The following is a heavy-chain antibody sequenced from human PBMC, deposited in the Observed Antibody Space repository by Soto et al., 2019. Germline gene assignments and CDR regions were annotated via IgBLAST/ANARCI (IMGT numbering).Heavy chain of an antibody. CDR2: ISYDGSNK. D-gene: IGHD1-26*01. Sequence: QVQLVESGGGVVQPGRSLRLSCAASGFTFSSYGMHWVRQAPGKGLEWVAVISYDGSNKYYADSVKGRFTISRDNSKNTLYLQMNSRRAEDTAVYYCAKDLWPNSGSYFGYWGQGTLVTVSS. CDR1: GFTFSSYG. CDR3: AKDLWPNSGSYFGY. V-gene: IGHV3-30*18. J-gene: IGHJ4*02.